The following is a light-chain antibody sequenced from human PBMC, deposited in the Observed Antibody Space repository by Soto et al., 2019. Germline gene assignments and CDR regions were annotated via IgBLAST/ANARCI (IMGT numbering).Light chain of an antibody. CDR2: EVS. V-gene: IGLV2-23*02. CDR3: CSYAGSSTYVV. CDR1: SSDVGSYDL. J-gene: IGLJ2*01. Sequence: SALTQPASVSGAPGQSITISCTGTSSDVGSYDLVSWYQQHPGKAPQLMIYEVSKWPSGVSNRFSGSKSGDTASLTISGLQAEDEADYYCCSYAGSSTYVVFGGGTKLTVL.